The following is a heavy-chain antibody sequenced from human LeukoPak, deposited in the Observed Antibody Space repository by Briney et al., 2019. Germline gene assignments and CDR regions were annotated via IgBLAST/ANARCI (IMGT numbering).Heavy chain of an antibody. CDR1: GFTFSTYW. CDR3: AREVKQWLVLGGEFDY. CDR2: INSDGSST. J-gene: IGHJ4*02. D-gene: IGHD6-19*01. V-gene: IGHV3-74*01. Sequence: GGSLRLSCAASGFTFSTYWMHWVRQAPGKGLVWVSRINSDGSSTSYADSVKGRFTISRDNAKNTLYLQMNSLRAEDTAVYYCAREVKQWLVLGGEFDYWGQGTLVTVSS.